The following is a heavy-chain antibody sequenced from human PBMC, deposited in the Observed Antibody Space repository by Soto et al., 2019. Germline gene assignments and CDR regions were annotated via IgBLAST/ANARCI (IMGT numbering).Heavy chain of an antibody. CDR1: GGSISSYY. Sequence: SETLSLTCTVSGGSISSYYWSWIRQPPGKGLEWIGYIYYSGSTNYNPSLKSRVTISVDTSKNQFSLKLSSVTAADTAVYCCARTPLGYYDSSGYYFDYWGQGTLVTVSS. J-gene: IGHJ4*02. CDR3: ARTPLGYYDSSGYYFDY. D-gene: IGHD3-22*01. V-gene: IGHV4-59*01. CDR2: IYYSGST.